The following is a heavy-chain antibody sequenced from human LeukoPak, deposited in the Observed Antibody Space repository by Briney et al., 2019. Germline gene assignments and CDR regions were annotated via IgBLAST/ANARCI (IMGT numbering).Heavy chain of an antibody. D-gene: IGHD3-3*01. V-gene: IGHV4-59*01. CDR3: ARDRGAYYDFWSGYSAEYYFDY. CDR1: GGSISSYY. J-gene: IGHJ4*02. Sequence: SETLSLTCTVSGGSISSYYWSWIRQPPGKGLEWIGYIYNSGSTNYNPSLKSRVTISVDTSKNQFSLKLSSVTAADTAVYYCARDRGAYYDFWSGYSAEYYFDYWGQGTLVTVSS. CDR2: IYNSGST.